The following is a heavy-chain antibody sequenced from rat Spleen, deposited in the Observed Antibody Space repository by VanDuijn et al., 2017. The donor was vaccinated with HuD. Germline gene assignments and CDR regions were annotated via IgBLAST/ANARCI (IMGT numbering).Heavy chain of an antibody. Sequence: EVQLVESGGGLVQPGRSLKLSCAASGFTFSSFAMAWVRQAPKKGLEWIATITSGGSYTYYPDSVKGRFTIPRDNAKSSLYLQMNSLRSEDTATYYCARRGYNNYFFDYWGQGVMVTVSA. CDR1: GFTFSSFA. D-gene: IGHD1-10*01. CDR2: ITSGGSYT. V-gene: IGHV5-25*01. J-gene: IGHJ2*01. CDR3: ARRGYNNYFFDY.